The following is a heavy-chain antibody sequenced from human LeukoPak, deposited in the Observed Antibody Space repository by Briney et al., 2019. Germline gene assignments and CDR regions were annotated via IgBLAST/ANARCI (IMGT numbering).Heavy chain of an antibody. CDR1: GFTFSSYE. D-gene: IGHD1-26*01. J-gene: IGHJ6*03. V-gene: IGHV3-48*03. CDR2: ISSSGSTI. CDR3: AREVGSGSYYQLYYYYYYMDV. Sequence: GGSLRLSCAASGFTFSSYEMNWVRQAPGKGLEWVSYISSSGSTIYYADSVKGRFTISRDNAKNSLYLQMNSLRAEDTAVYYCAREVGSGSYYQLYYYYYYMDVWGKGTTVTISS.